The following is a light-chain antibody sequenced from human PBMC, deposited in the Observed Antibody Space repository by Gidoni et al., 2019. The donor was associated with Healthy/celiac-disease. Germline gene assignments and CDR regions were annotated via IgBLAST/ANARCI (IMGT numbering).Light chain of an antibody. J-gene: IGLJ2*01. V-gene: IGLV3-9*01. CDR2: RDS. CDR1: NIGSKN. CDR3: QVWDSYVV. Sequence: SYELTQPLSVSVALGQTARITCGGNNIGSKNVHWYQQKPGQAPVPVIYRDSNRPSGIPERFSGSNSGNTATLTISRAQAGDEADYYCQVWDSYVVFGGGTKLTVL.